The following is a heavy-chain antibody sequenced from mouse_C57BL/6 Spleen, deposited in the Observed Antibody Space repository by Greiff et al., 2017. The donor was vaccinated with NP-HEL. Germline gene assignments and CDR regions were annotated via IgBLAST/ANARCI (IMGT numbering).Heavy chain of an antibody. CDR3: ARETAQATWAY. V-gene: IGHV1-55*01. CDR1: GYTFTSYW. CDR2: IYPGSGST. D-gene: IGHD3-2*02. Sequence: QVQLQQPGAELVKPGASVKMSCKASGYTFTSYWITWVKQRPGQGLEWIGDIYPGSGSTNYNQKFKSKATLTVDTSSSTAYMQLSSLTSEDSAVYYCARETAQATWAYWGQGTLVTVSA. J-gene: IGHJ3*01.